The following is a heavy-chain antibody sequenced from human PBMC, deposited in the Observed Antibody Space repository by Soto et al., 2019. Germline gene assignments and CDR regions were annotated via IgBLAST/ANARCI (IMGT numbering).Heavy chain of an antibody. Sequence: SVKVSCKASGGTFSSYTISXLRQAPGQGLEWMGRIIPILGIANYSQKFQGRVTITGDKSISTAYMELSRLRSDDTAVYYCARDSHRGYCSGGSCLRDAFDIWGQGTMVTVSS. J-gene: IGHJ3*02. CDR3: ARDSHRGYCSGGSCLRDAFDI. D-gene: IGHD2-15*01. CDR2: IIPILGIA. CDR1: GGTFSSYT. V-gene: IGHV1-69*04.